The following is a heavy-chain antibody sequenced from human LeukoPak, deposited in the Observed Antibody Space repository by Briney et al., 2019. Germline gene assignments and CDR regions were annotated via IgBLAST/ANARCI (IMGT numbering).Heavy chain of an antibody. Sequence: PGGSLRLSCAASGFTFDDYGMTWVRQAPGKGLECVSGINWNGGNTGYADSVKGRFTISRDNAQNSLYLQMNSLRAEDTALYYCARVASNYDFDYWGQGTLVTVSS. D-gene: IGHD4-11*01. CDR3: ARVASNYDFDY. CDR2: INWNGGNT. CDR1: GFTFDDYG. J-gene: IGHJ4*02. V-gene: IGHV3-20*04.